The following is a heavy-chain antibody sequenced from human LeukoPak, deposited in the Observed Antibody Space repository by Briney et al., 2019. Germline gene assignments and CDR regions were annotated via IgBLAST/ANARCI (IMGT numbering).Heavy chain of an antibody. CDR2: IISDGSTT. CDR1: GFIFSDYA. V-gene: IGHV3-74*01. J-gene: IGHJ4*02. Sequence: GGSLRLSCAASGFIFSDYAMHWVRQAPGKGLVWVSRIISDGSTTDYADSVKGRFTISRDNAKNTLYLQMNSLRDEDTAMYYCTRDRARAGGEIPDYWGQGTLVTVSS. D-gene: IGHD2-2*02. CDR3: TRDRARAGGEIPDY.